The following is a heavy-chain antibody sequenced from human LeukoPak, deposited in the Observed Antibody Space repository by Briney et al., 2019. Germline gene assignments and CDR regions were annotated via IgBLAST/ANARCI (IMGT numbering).Heavy chain of an antibody. V-gene: IGHV1-24*01. CDR3: ATVTGERFRFYFDY. CDR2: FDPEDGEI. J-gene: IGHJ4*02. Sequence: ASVKVSCKVSGYTLTELSMHWVRQAPGKGLEWMGGFDPEDGEIIYAQRFQGRVTMTEDTSTDTAYMELSSLRSEDTAVYYCATVTGERFRFYFDYWGQGTLVTVSS. CDR1: GYTLTELS. D-gene: IGHD1-26*01.